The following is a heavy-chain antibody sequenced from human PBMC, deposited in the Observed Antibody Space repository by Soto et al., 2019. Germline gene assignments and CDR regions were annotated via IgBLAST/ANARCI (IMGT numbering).Heavy chain of an antibody. CDR3: VRDLGWSPLWEY. CDR2: ISSTSSYT. Sequence: QVHLVESGGGLVKPGGSLRLSCTASGFTFSDYYMSWIRQAPGQGLEWISYISSTSSYTDYADSVKGRFTISRDNAMNSLYLQMNSPRDEDTAVYYCVRDLGWSPLWEYWGQGTLVTVSS. D-gene: IGHD1-26*01. CDR1: GFTFSDYY. V-gene: IGHV3-11*05. J-gene: IGHJ4*02.